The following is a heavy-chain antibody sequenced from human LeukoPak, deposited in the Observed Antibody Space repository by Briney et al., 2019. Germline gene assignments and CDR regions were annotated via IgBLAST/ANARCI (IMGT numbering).Heavy chain of an antibody. CDR1: GDSVSSNSAA. CDR3: ARAYFPAGSPGVGWFDP. J-gene: IGHJ5*02. Sequence: SQTLSLTCAISGDSVSSNSAAWNWIRQSPSRGLEWLGRTYYRSKWYNDYAVSVKSRITINPDTSKNQFSLQLNSVTPEDTAVYYCARAYFPAGSPGVGWFDPWGQGTLVTVSS. V-gene: IGHV6-1*01. CDR2: TYYRSKWYN. D-gene: IGHD2-21*01.